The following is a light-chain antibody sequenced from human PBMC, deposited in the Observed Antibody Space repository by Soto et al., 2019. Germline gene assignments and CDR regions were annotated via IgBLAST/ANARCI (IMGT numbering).Light chain of an antibody. CDR3: QQYYSPPLT. V-gene: IGKV4-1*01. CDR2: WAS. J-gene: IGKJ4*01. Sequence: DIVMTQSPDSLAVSLGERATINCKSSQSVLYSSKDENSNNKNFLAWYQQKPGQPPKLLIYWASTRESGVPDRFSGSGSGTDFTLTISSLQAEDVADYYCQQYYSPPLTFGGGTKVEIK. CDR1: QSVLYSSKDENSNNKNF.